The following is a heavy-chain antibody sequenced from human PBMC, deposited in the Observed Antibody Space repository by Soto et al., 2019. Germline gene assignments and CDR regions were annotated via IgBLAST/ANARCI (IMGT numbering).Heavy chain of an antibody. V-gene: IGHV1-46*01. D-gene: IGHD2-2*01. Sequence: ASVKVSCKASGYTLTGYYLHWVRQAPGQGPEWMGMINPSGGITNDAQKFQDRVTMTSDTSTSTVYMELSSLRSEDTAVYYCARGISTTRYYYYYGMDVWGQGTTVTVSS. CDR3: ARGISTTRYYYYYGMDV. CDR2: INPSGGIT. J-gene: IGHJ6*02. CDR1: GYTLTGYY.